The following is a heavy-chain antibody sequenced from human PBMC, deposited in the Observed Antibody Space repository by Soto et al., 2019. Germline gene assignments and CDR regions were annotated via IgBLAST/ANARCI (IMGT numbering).Heavy chain of an antibody. CDR2: IYYSGST. CDR1: GGSISSSSYY. J-gene: IGHJ4*02. V-gene: IGHV4-39*01. Sequence: PSETLSLTCTVSGGSISSSSYYWGWIRQPPGKGLEWIGSIYYSGSTYYNPSLKSRVTISVDTSKNQFSLKLSSVTAADTAVYYCARSRLRWYHFDYWGQGTLVTVSS. CDR3: ARSRLRWYHFDY. D-gene: IGHD4-17*01.